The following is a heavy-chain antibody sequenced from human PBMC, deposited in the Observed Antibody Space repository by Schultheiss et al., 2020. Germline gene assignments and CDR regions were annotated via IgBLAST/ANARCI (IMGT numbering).Heavy chain of an antibody. CDR2: ISSSSSYI. Sequence: GGSLRLSCAASGFTFSSYSMNWVRQAPGKGLEWVSSISSSSSYIYYADSVKGRFTISRDNSKNTLYLQMNSLRAEDTAVYYCARDRGEGVVDYWGQGTLVTVSS. CDR1: GFTFSSYS. D-gene: IGHD2-15*01. CDR3: ARDRGEGVVDY. V-gene: IGHV3-21*01. J-gene: IGHJ4*02.